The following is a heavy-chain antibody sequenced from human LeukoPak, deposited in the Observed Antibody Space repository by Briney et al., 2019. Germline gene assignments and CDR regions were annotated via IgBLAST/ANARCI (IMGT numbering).Heavy chain of an antibody. CDR2: INRNGGNT. V-gene: IGHV3-20*04. Sequence: GGSLRLSCAASGFTFDDYGMSWVRQAPGKGMEWVSNINRNGGNTAYADSVKGRFTISRDNAKNSLYLQMNSLRAEDTALYYCARDHGAIALTNYLDYWGQGTLVTVSS. CDR3: ARDHGAIALTNYLDY. J-gene: IGHJ4*02. CDR1: GFTFDDYG. D-gene: IGHD1-1*01.